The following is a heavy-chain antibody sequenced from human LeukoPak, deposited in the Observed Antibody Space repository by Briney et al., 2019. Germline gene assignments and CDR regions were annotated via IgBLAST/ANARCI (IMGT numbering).Heavy chain of an antibody. V-gene: IGHV3-23*01. CDR3: ARGDDSGYYDYFDY. D-gene: IGHD3-22*01. CDR1: GFTFSGYA. CDR2: ISGSGGST. Sequence: GGSLRLSCAASGFTFSGYAMSWVRQAPGKGLEWVSAISGSGGSTYYAASVKGRFTISRDFSKNTVFLHMNSLRAEDTAMYYCARGDDSGYYDYFDYWGQGALVTVSS. J-gene: IGHJ4*02.